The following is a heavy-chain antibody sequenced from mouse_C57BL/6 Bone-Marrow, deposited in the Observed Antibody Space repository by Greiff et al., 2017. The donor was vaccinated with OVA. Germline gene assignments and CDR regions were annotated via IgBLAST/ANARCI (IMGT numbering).Heavy chain of an antibody. D-gene: IGHD1-1*01. CDR3: TRGDGSSHWYFDV. Sequence: VQLQQSGTVLARPGASVKMSCKTSGYTFTSYWMHWVKQRPGPGLEWIGAIYPGNSDTSYHQKFKGKATLTAVTSASTAYMELSSLTKEDSAVDYCTRGDGSSHWYFDVWGTGTTVTVSS. CDR1: GYTFTSYW. J-gene: IGHJ1*03. CDR2: IYPGNSDT. V-gene: IGHV1-5*01.